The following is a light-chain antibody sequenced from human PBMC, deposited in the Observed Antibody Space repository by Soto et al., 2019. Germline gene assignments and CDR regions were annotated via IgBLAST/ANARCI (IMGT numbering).Light chain of an antibody. Sequence: DIQMTQSPSSVSASVGDRVTITFRASQDISSGLAWYQQKPGKAPKLLIYAASSLQSGVPSRFSGSESGTDFTLTISSLQPEDFATYFCQRGNRFPITFGQGTRLEIK. CDR3: QRGNRFPIT. CDR2: AAS. V-gene: IGKV1D-12*01. J-gene: IGKJ5*01. CDR1: QDISSG.